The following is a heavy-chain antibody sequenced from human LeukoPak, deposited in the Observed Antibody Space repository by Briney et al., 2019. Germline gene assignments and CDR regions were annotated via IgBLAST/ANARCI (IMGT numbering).Heavy chain of an antibody. J-gene: IGHJ4*02. V-gene: IGHV4-34*01. CDR2: INHSGST. Sequence: PSETLSLTCAVYGGSFSGYYWSWIRQPPGKGLEWIGEINHSGSTNYNPSLKSRVTISVDTSKNQFSLKLSSVTAADTAVYYCASPGYGDSDYWDQGTLVTVSS. D-gene: IGHD4-17*01. CDR3: ASPGYGDSDY. CDR1: GGSFSGYY.